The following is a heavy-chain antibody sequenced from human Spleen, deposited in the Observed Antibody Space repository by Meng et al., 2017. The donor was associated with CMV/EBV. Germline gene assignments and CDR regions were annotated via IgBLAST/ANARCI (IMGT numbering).Heavy chain of an antibody. V-gene: IGHV3-33*06. Sequence: GGSLRLSCAASGFTFSSYGMHWVRQAPGKGLEWVAVIWYDGSNKYYADSVKGRFTISRDNSKNTLYLQMNSLRAEDTAVYYCAKDRPPIVVVPAATFDYWGQGTLVTVSS. CDR1: GFTFSSYG. CDR2: IWYDGSNK. CDR3: AKDRPPIVVVPAATFDY. J-gene: IGHJ4*02. D-gene: IGHD2-2*01.